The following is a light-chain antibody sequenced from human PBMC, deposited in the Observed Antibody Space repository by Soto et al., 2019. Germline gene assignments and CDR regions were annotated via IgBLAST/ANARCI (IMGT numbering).Light chain of an antibody. Sequence: DTQMTQSPSTLSASIGDRVTMTCRASQSISTWLAWYQQKPGKAPKLLIYAASTLENGVPTRFSGTGSETEFTLTVSSLQPDDSATYYCQQYYNYPLTFGGGTKVDI. V-gene: IGKV1-5*01. CDR1: QSISTW. J-gene: IGKJ4*01. CDR3: QQYYNYPLT. CDR2: AAS.